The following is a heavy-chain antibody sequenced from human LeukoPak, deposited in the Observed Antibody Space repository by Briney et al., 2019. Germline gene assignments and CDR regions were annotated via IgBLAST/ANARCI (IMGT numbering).Heavy chain of an antibody. CDR3: AKGLERESRLDS. J-gene: IGHJ4*02. CDR2: INNSGVHT. CDR1: EFTFSNYA. V-gene: IGHV3-23*01. D-gene: IGHD1-1*01. Sequence: GGSLRLSCEASEFTFSNYAMSWVRQAPGKGLEWVSIINNSGVHTSYADSVKGRFTISRDNSKNTLYLQMNSLRAEDTALYYCAKGLERESRLDSWGQGTLVTVSS.